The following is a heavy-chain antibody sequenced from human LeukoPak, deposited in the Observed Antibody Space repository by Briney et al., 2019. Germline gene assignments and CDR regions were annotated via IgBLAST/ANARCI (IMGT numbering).Heavy chain of an antibody. V-gene: IGHV3-21*01. Sequence: GGSLRLSCAASGFTFSSYWMSWVRQAPGKGLEWVSFISSSSSYIYYADSVKGRFTISRDNAKNSLYLQMNSLRAEDTAVYYCARDRNSNYPNDYWGQGTLVTVSS. CDR3: ARDRNSNYPNDY. D-gene: IGHD4-11*01. CDR1: GFTFSSYW. J-gene: IGHJ4*02. CDR2: ISSSSSYI.